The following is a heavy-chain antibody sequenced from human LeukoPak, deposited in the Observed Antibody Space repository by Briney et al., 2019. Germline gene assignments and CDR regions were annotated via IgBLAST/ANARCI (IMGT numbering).Heavy chain of an antibody. CDR2: ISYDGSNK. CDR1: GFTFSSYA. J-gene: IGHJ3*02. Sequence: GGSLRLSCAASGFTFSSYAMHWVRQAPGKGLEWVAVISYDGSNKYYADSVKGRFTISRDNSKNTLYLQMNSLRAEDTAVYYCARDRSGRWGGRDIDIWGQGTMVTVSS. CDR3: ARDRSGRWGGRDIDI. D-gene: IGHD3-16*01. V-gene: IGHV3-30-3*01.